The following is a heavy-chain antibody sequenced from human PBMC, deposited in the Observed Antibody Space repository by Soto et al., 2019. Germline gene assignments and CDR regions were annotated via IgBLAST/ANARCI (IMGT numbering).Heavy chain of an antibody. CDR1: VFTFSSYA. J-gene: IGHJ4*02. Sequence: GSLRLSCAASVFTFSSYAVSWVRQAPGKGPEWISSISGSGSTIYYADSVKGRFTISRDNSKNTLYLQMSSLRAEDTAVYYCAKVFYYYDSSGYYYFDYWGQRTLVTVSS. V-gene: IGHV3-23*01. D-gene: IGHD3-22*01. CDR3: AKVFYYYDSSGYYYFDY. CDR2: ISGSGSTI.